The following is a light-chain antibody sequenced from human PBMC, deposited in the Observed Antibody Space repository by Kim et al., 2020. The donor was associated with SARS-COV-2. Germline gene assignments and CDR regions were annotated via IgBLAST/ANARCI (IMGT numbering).Light chain of an antibody. V-gene: IGLV2-8*01. CDR3: SSYAGSKNV. CDR2: EVS. J-gene: IGLJ1*01. Sequence: QSALTQPRSVSGSPGQSVTISCTGTSSDVGGYNYVSWYQQHPGQAPKLMIYEVSKRPSGVPDRFSGSKSGNTASLTVSGLQAEDEADYYCSSYAGSKNVFGTGTKVTVL. CDR1: SSDVGGYNY.